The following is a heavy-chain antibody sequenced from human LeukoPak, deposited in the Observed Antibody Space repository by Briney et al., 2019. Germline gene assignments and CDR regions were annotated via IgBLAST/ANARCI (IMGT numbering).Heavy chain of an antibody. Sequence: GGSLRLSCAASEFIFSNYGMHWVRQAPGKGLEWVAFIQYDGSNKYYADSVKGRFTISRDNSKNTLYLQMNSLRAEDTAVYYCAKDLNIVVVTAMNLFDYWGQGTLVTVSS. CDR2: IQYDGSNK. CDR1: EFIFSNYG. J-gene: IGHJ4*02. D-gene: IGHD2-21*02. V-gene: IGHV3-30*02. CDR3: AKDLNIVVVTAMNLFDY.